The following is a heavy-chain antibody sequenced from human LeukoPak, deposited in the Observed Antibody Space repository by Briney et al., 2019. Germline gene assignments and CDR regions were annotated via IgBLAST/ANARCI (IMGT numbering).Heavy chain of an antibody. CDR3: ANGVVPGLYYMDV. J-gene: IGHJ6*03. Sequence: GGSLRLSCAASGFTFSSYAMSWVRQAPGKGLEWVSAISGSGGSTYYADSVKGRFTISRDNSKNTLYLQMNSLRAEDTAVYYCANGVVPGLYYMDVWGKGTTVTVSS. D-gene: IGHD2-2*01. CDR2: ISGSGGST. V-gene: IGHV3-23*01. CDR1: GFTFSSYA.